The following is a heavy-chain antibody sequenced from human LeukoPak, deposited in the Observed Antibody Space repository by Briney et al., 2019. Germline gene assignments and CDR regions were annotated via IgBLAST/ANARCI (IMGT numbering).Heavy chain of an antibody. V-gene: IGHV4-34*01. D-gene: IGHD2-21*02. J-gene: IGHJ2*01. CDR1: GGSFSGYY. Sequence: SETLSLTCAVYGGSFSGYYWSWIRQPPGKGLEWIGEINHSLSTNYNPSLKSRVTISVDTSKNQFSLKLSSVTAADTVVYYCARDRVVVPAIPSSHLPLPSFWFDYWYFDLWGRGTLVTVSS. CDR2: INHSLST. CDR3: ARDRVVVPAIPSSHLPLPSFWFDYWYFDL.